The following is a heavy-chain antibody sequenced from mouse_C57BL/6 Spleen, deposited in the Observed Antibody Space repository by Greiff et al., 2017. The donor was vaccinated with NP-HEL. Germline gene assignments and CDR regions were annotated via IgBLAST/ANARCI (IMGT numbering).Heavy chain of an antibody. Sequence: EVQLQQSGAELVGPGASVKLSCTASGFNIKDDYMHWVKQRPEQGLEWIGWIDPENGDTEYASKFQGKATITADTSSNTAYLQLSSLTSEDTAVYYCTTDGPHYYWGQGTTLTVSS. J-gene: IGHJ2*01. CDR2: IDPENGDT. V-gene: IGHV14-4*01. CDR1: GFNIKDDY. CDR3: TTDGPHYY. D-gene: IGHD1-2*01.